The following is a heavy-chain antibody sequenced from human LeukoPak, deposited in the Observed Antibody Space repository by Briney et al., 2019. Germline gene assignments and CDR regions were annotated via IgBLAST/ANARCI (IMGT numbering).Heavy chain of an antibody. Sequence: PSETLSLTCTVSGASISRSKYYWGWIRQPPGKGLEWIGTIYYSGNTYHNPSLMSRVTISTDTSKNQFSLRLSSVAAADTAVYYCARHVHNREFDYWGQGTLATVSS. J-gene: IGHJ4*02. V-gene: IGHV4-39*01. CDR2: IYYSGNT. D-gene: IGHD2/OR15-2a*01. CDR3: ARHVHNREFDY. CDR1: GASISRSKYY.